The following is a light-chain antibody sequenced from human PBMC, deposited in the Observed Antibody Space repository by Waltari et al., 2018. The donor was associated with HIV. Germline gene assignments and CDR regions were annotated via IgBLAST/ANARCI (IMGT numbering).Light chain of an antibody. V-gene: IGLV1-44*01. CDR3: AAWDDSLNGWV. CDR1: SPHLRSNT. Sequence: HSVLTQPPSASGTPGHRVTISCSGSSPHLRSNTVRWYQQHPGAAPKLLIYSNAQRPSGVPDRFSGSKSGTSASLAISGLQSEDEADYYCAAWDDSLNGWVFGGGTKLTVL. CDR2: SNA. J-gene: IGLJ3*02.